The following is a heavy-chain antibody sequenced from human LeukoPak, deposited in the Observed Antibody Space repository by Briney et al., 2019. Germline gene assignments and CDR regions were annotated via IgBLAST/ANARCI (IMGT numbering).Heavy chain of an antibody. J-gene: IGHJ5*02. CDR1: GFTFSSYA. V-gene: IGHV3-21*01. CDR2: ISSSSSYI. CDR3: ARTYYYDSSGYREDWFDP. Sequence: GGSLRLSCAVSGFTFSSYAMNWVRQAPGKGLEWVSSISSSSSYIYYADSVKGRFTISRDNAKKSLYLQMNSLRAEDTAVYYCARTYYYDSSGYREDWFDPWGQGTLVTVSS. D-gene: IGHD3-22*01.